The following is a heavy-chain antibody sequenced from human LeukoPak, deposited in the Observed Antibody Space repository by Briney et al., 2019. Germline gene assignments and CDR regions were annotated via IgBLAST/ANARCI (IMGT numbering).Heavy chain of an antibody. D-gene: IGHD3-10*01. CDR2: IYHSGST. V-gene: IGHV4-38-2*02. Sequence: SETLSLTCTVSGYSISSGYYWGWIRQPPGKGLEWIGSIYHSGSTYYNPSLKSRVTISVDTSKNQFSLKLSSVTAADTAVYYCARDRYYYGSGNSRVFDYWGQGTLVTVSS. J-gene: IGHJ4*02. CDR1: GYSISSGYY. CDR3: ARDRYYYGSGNSRVFDY.